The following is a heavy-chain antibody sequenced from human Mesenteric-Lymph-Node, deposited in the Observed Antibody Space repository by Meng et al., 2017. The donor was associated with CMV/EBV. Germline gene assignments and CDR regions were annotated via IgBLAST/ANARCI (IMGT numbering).Heavy chain of an antibody. CDR1: GGSISSYF. CDR3: ARSGYSYGLDY. V-gene: IGHV4-59*12. J-gene: IGHJ4*02. Sequence: SETLSLTCTVSGGSISSYFWSWIRQPPGKGLEWIGYIYYSGVTNYNPSLKSRLTMSVGTSKNHFSLKLSSVTAADTAVYYCARSGYSYGLDYWGQGTLVTVSS. D-gene: IGHD5-18*01. CDR2: IYYSGVT.